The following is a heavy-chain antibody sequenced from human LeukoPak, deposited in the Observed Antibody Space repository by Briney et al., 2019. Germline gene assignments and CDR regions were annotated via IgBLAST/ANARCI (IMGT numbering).Heavy chain of an antibody. V-gene: IGHV4-34*01. CDR3: ARGRTTETTFYYYYHGMDV. CDR2: INHSGST. CDR1: GGSFSVYY. Sequence: SETLSLTCAVYGGSFSVYYWNWIRQPPGKALECSGEINHSGSTNYNPSLKSRVTISVDTSKKQFSLKLNSVTAADTAVYYCARGRTTETTFYYYYHGMDVWGQGTTVTVSS. D-gene: IGHD4-11*01. J-gene: IGHJ6*02.